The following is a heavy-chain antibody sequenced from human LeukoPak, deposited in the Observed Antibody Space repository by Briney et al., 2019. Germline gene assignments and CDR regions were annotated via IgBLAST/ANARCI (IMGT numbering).Heavy chain of an antibody. CDR1: GYSISSGYY. V-gene: IGHV4-38-2*02. CDR2: IYHSGST. J-gene: IGHJ4*02. Sequence: SGTLSLTCTVSGYSISSGYYWGWIRQPPGKGLEWIGSIYHSGSTYYNPSLKSRVTISVDTSKNQFSLKLSSVTAADTAVYYCARGRYYYDSSGYNPAYYFDYWGQGTLVTVSS. D-gene: IGHD3-22*01. CDR3: ARGRYYYDSSGYNPAYYFDY.